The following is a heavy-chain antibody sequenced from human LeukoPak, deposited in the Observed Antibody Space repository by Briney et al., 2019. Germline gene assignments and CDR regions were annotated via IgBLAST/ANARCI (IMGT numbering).Heavy chain of an antibody. CDR3: ARDSQPYCTNGICYTKYNWFDP. CDR2: ISSSGSTI. V-gene: IGHV3-48*03. D-gene: IGHD2-8*01. Sequence: GGSLRLSCAASGFTFSSYEMNWVRQARGKGLEWVSYISSSGSTIYYADSVKGRCTISRDNAKNSLYLQMNSLRAEDTAVYYCARDSQPYCTNGICYTKYNWFDPWGQGTLVTVSS. J-gene: IGHJ5*02. CDR1: GFTFSSYE.